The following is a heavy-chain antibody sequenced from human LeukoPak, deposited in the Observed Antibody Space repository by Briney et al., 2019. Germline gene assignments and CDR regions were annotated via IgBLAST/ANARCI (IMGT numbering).Heavy chain of an antibody. V-gene: IGHV3-21*03. Sequence: GGSLRLSCAASGFTFSSYSMNWVRQAPGKGLEWVSSISSSSYIYYADSVKGRFTISRDNAKNSLYLQMNSLRAEDTAVYYCARDVGSSWSPAYFDYWGQGTLVTVSS. J-gene: IGHJ4*02. CDR1: GFTFSSYS. CDR3: ARDVGSSWSPAYFDY. D-gene: IGHD6-13*01. CDR2: ISSSSYI.